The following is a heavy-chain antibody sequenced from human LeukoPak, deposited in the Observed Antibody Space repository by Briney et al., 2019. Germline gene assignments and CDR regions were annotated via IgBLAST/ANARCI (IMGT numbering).Heavy chain of an antibody. CDR1: GGSISSYY. CDR3: ARGRSSSWYGAFDI. V-gene: IGHV4-4*07. J-gene: IGHJ3*02. CDR2: IYTSGST. D-gene: IGHD6-13*01. Sequence: SETLSLTCTVSGGSISSYYWGWIRQPAGKGLEWIGRIYTSGSTNYNPSLKSRVTMSVDTSKNQFSLKLSSVTAADTAVYYCARGRSSSWYGAFDIWGQGTMVTVSS.